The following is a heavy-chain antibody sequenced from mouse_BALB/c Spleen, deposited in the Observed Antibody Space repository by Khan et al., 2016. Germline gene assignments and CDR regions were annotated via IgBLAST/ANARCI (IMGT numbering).Heavy chain of an antibody. CDR3: AINWDEEDY. Sequence: EVELVESGPGLVKPSQSLSLTCTVTGYSITSDYAWNWIRQFPGNKLEWMGYISYSGSTSYNPSLKSRISITRDTSTNQFFLQLNSVTTEDTATXCCAINWDEEDYWGQGTLVTVSA. D-gene: IGHD4-1*02. CDR1: GYSITSDYA. CDR2: ISYSGST. J-gene: IGHJ3*01. V-gene: IGHV3-2*02.